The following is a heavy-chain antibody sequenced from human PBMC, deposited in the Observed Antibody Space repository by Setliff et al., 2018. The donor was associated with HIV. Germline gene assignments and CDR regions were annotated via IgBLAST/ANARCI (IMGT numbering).Heavy chain of an antibody. CDR1: GFTFSNYW. CDR2: INSDGGIS. J-gene: IGHJ4*02. Sequence: LSLSCAASGFTFSNYWMHWVRQAPGKGLEWVSRINSDGGISEHADAVKGRLTISRDNARNTLYLEMNSLRVEDTAVYYCVRVAGFSSSWFGYWGQGTLVTVSS. D-gene: IGHD6-13*01. V-gene: IGHV3-74*03. CDR3: VRVAGFSSSWFGY.